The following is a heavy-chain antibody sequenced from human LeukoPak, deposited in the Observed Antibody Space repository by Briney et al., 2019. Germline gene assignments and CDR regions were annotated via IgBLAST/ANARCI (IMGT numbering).Heavy chain of an antibody. D-gene: IGHD3-10*01. Sequence: TSETLSLTCTVSGGSISSYYWSWIRQPPGKGLEWIGYIYYSGSTNYNPSLKSRVTISVDTSKNQFSLKLSSVTAADTAVYYCASSDPSLDAFDIWGQGTMVAVSS. CDR1: GGSISSYY. CDR2: IYYSGST. J-gene: IGHJ3*02. CDR3: ASSDPSLDAFDI. V-gene: IGHV4-59*01.